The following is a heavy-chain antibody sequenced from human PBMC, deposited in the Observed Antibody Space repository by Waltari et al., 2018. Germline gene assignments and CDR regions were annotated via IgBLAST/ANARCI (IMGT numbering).Heavy chain of an antibody. CDR3: ARGLGGYYYYYGMDV. D-gene: IGHD2-15*01. V-gene: IGHV3-49*04. CDR2: IRSKTYGETT. J-gene: IGHJ6*02. CDR1: GFTFGDYA. Sequence: EVQLVESGGGLVQPGRSLRLPCTASGFTFGDYAVSWVRQAPGKGLEWVGFIRSKTYGETTEYAASVKGRFTISRDDSKSIAYVQMNSLKTEDTAVYYCARGLGGYYYYYGMDVWGQGTTVTVSS.